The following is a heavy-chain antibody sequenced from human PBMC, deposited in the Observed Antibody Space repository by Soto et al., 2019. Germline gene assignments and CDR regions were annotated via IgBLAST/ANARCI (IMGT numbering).Heavy chain of an antibody. V-gene: IGHV3-48*03. J-gene: IGHJ3*02. Sequence: GGSLRLSCAASGFTFITYEMNWVRLAPGKGLEWVSYISSSGSTIYYADSVEGRFTISRDNAKNSLYLQMNSVRAEDTAVYYCATRSGGGGAFDIWGQGTMVTVSS. CDR1: GFTFITYE. D-gene: IGHD3-10*01. CDR3: ATRSGGGGAFDI. CDR2: ISSSGSTI.